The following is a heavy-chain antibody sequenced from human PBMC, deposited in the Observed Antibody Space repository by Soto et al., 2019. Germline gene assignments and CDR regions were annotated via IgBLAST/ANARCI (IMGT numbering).Heavy chain of an antibody. CDR2: IYYSGST. Sequence: QVQLQESGPGLVKPSETLSLTCTVSGGSISSYYWSWIRQPPGKGLEWIGYIYYSGSTNYNPSLKRRVTISVDTSKNQFSLKLSSVSAADTAVYDCARGHSSCWYGWFVPWGQGTLVTVSS. CDR1: GGSISSYY. D-gene: IGHD6-19*01. CDR3: ARGHSSCWYGWFVP. J-gene: IGHJ5*02. V-gene: IGHV4-59*01.